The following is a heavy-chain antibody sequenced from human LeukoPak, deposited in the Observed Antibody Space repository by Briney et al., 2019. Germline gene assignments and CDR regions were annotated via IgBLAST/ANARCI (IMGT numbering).Heavy chain of an antibody. V-gene: IGHV1-2*02. D-gene: IGHD2-8*01. J-gene: IGHJ4*02. CDR3: ARSAYINGYLFDY. Sequence: ASLKVSCTASVYTFTGYYMHSVRQAPGQQLEWMGWINPNSVVTNYAQKFQCRVTMTTDTSSSTAYMELSRLRSDDTAVYYCARSAYINGYLFDYWGQGTLVTVS. CDR2: INPNSVVT. CDR1: VYTFTGYY.